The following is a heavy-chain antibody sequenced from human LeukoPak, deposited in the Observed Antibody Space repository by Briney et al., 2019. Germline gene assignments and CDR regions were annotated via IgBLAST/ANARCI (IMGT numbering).Heavy chain of an antibody. CDR2: IYDSGST. Sequence: SQTLSLTCAVSDDSISSGGYSWSWIRQPPGKGLEWIGYIYDSGSTYYNPSLKSRLTISIDMSKNQFSLKLSSVTAADTALYYCARDRGIMLTFGGVVAKGAHYWGQGTLVTVSS. CDR1: DDSISSGGYS. J-gene: IGHJ4*02. CDR3: ARDRGIMLTFGGVVAKGAHY. D-gene: IGHD3-16*02. V-gene: IGHV4-30-4*07.